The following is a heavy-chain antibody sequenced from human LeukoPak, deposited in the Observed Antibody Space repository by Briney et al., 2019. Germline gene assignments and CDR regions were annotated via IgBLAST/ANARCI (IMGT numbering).Heavy chain of an antibody. V-gene: IGHV1-2*02. CDR3: ARDGTN. CDR2: INPNSGGT. CDR1: GYTFTGYY. J-gene: IGHJ3*01. Sequence: ASVKVSCKASGYTFTGYYMHWVRQAPGQGLEWMGGINPNSGGTNYAPKFQGRITLTRDTSISTAYMELSRLESDDTAVYYCARDGTNWGQGTMVTVSS.